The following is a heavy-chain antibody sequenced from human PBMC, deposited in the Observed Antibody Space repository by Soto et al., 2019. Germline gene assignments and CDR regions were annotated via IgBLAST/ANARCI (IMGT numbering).Heavy chain of an antibody. D-gene: IGHD2-21*01. CDR1: GVRFNSYG. V-gene: IGHV1-69*09. Sequence: QVVLLQSGAEVKRPGSSVKVSCKASGVRFNSYGFAWVRQAPGRGLEWVGRINPASQLRNYEQSLQGRVTLSAETATTTAYMELRARTSEDTAVDYCARMKFVSLGHWGKGTLFTFSS. CDR2: INPASQLR. CDR3: ARMKFVSLGH. J-gene: IGHJ4*02.